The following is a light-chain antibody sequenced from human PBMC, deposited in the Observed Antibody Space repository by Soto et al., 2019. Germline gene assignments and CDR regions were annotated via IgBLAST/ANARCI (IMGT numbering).Light chain of an antibody. V-gene: IGLV3-9*01. J-gene: IGLJ3*02. CDR2: RDS. Sequence: SYELTQPLSVSVPLGQTASITCGGNNIGTRNVHWYQQKPGQAPVLVVYRDSNRPSGIPERFSGSNSGNTATLTISRAQAGDEADYYCHVWDSRPAVFGGGTKLTVL. CDR1: NIGTRN. CDR3: HVWDSRPAV.